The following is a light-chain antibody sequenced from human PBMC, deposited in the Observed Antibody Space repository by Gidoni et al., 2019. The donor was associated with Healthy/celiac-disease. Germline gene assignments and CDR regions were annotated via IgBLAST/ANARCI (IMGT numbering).Light chain of an antibody. CDR1: QSISSW. V-gene: IGKV1-5*03. Sequence: DIQMTQSPSTLSTSVGDRVTITCRASQSISSWLAWYQQKPGKAPKLLIYKASSLESGVPSRFSGSGSGKESPLTISSLQPDDFATYYCQQYNIYSPKTLGKGTKLRSN. J-gene: IGKJ2*01. CDR2: KAS. CDR3: QQYNIYSPKT.